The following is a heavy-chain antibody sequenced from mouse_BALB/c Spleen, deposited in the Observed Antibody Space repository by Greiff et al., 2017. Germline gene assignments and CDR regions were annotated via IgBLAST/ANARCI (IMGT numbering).Heavy chain of an antibody. D-gene: IGHD2-14*01. CDR2: IYPGDGDT. V-gene: IGHV1-80*01. CDR3: ARNYGYDGFAY. J-gene: IGHJ3*01. Sequence: QVQLQQSGAELVRPGSSVKISCKASGYAFSSYWMNWVKQRPGQGLEWIGQIYPGDGDTNYNGKFKGKATLTADKSSSTAYMQLSSLTSEDSADYCCARNYGYDGFAYWGQGTLVTVSA. CDR1: GYAFSSYW.